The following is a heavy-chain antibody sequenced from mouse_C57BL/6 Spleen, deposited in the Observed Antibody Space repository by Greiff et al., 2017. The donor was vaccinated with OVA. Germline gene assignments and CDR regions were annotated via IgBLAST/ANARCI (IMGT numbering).Heavy chain of an antibody. D-gene: IGHD1-1*01. CDR2: IRNKANGYTT. V-gene: IGHV7-3*01. Sequence: EVHLVESGGGLVQPGGSLSLSCAASGFTFTDYYMSWVRQPPGKALEWLGFIRNKANGYTTEYSASVKGRFTISRDNSQSILYLQMNALRAEDSATYYCARYPHYYGSIYAMDYWGQGTSVTVSA. J-gene: IGHJ4*01. CDR1: GFTFTDYY. CDR3: ARYPHYYGSIYAMDY.